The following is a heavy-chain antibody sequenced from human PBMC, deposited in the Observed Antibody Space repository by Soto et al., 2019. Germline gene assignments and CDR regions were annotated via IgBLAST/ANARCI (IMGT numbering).Heavy chain of an antibody. CDR3: ARALIQLWPHYYYGMDV. J-gene: IGHJ6*02. CDR2: IYYSRTT. D-gene: IGHD5-18*01. Sequence: SDTLSLTSTVSGGSISSGDYYWSWIRQPPEKGLELIGYIYYSRTTSYNPSLKSRVTISVETSKNQFSLRRSSVTAADTAVYYCARALIQLWPHYYYGMDVWGQGTTVTVSS. V-gene: IGHV4-30-4*02. CDR1: GGSISSGDYY.